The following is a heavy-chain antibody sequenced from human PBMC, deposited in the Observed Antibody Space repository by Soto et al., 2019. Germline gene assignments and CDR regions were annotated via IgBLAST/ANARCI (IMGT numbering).Heavy chain of an antibody. J-gene: IGHJ4*02. Sequence: VQLVESGGGVVQPGRSLRLSCAASGFTFSTYSMNWVRQAPGKGLEWVSSISGSSSYIYYADSVKGRFTISRDNAKNSLYLQMNSLRAEDTAVYYCAGGYSLPPDYWGQGTLVTVSS. CDR2: ISGSSSYI. CDR1: GFTFSTYS. V-gene: IGHV3-21*01. D-gene: IGHD5-18*01. CDR3: AGGYSLPPDY.